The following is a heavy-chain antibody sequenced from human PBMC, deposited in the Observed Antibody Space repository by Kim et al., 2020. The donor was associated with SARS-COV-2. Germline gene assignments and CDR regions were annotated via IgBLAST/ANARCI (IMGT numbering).Heavy chain of an antibody. J-gene: IGHJ4*02. CDR2: IYSGGST. CDR1: GFTVSSNY. Sequence: GGSLRLSCVASGFTVSSNYMSWVRQAPGKGLEWVSVIYSGGSTYYADSVKGRFTISRDSSKNTVYLQMNSLRAEDTAVYYCARFGRYEEAYWGQGTLVTVSS. D-gene: IGHD1-20*01. CDR3: ARFGRYEEAY. V-gene: IGHV3-53*01.